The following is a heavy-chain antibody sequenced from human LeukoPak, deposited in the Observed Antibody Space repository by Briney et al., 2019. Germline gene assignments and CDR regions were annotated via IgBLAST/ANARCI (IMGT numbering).Heavy chain of an antibody. D-gene: IGHD3-10*01. J-gene: IGHJ4*02. CDR3: ARDVVRGVMDY. CDR1: GGSISSGGYY. Sequence: PSETLSLTCTVSGGSISSGGYYWSWIRQPPGKGLEWIGYIYHSGSTYYNPSLKSRVTISVDRSKNQFSLKLSSVTAADTAVYYCARDVVRGVMDYWGQGTLVTVSS. V-gene: IGHV4-30-2*01. CDR2: IYHSGST.